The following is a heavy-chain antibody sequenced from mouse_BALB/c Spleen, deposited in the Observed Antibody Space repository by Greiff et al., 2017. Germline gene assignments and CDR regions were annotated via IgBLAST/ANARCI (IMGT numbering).Heavy chain of an antibody. D-gene: IGHD1-1*01. J-gene: IGHJ1*01. CDR2: IDPANGNS. Sequence: EVQLQQSGAELVKPGASVKLSCTASGFNIKDTYMHWVKQRPEQGLEWIGRIDPANGNSKYDPKFQGKATITADTSSNTAYLQLSSLTSEDTAVYYCARSNYVPYFEVWGAGTTVTVSS. CDR1: GFNIKDTY. V-gene: IGHV14-3*02. CDR3: ARSNYVPYFEV.